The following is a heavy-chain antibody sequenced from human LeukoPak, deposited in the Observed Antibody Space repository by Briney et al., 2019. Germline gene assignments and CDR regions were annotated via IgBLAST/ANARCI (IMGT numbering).Heavy chain of an antibody. V-gene: IGHV3-23*01. Sequence: GGSLRLSCAASGFTFSSYAMSWVRQAPGKGLEWVSAISGSGGSTYYADSVKGRFTISRDNSKNTLYLQMNSLRAEDTAVYYCAREEARITYGAHVQAFDIWGQGTMVTVSS. J-gene: IGHJ3*02. CDR1: GFTFSSYA. CDR2: ISGSGGST. CDR3: AREEARITYGAHVQAFDI. D-gene: IGHD4-17*01.